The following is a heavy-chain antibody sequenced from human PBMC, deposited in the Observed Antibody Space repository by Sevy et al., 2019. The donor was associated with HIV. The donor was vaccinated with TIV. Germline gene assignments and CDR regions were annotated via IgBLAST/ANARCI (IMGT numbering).Heavy chain of an antibody. CDR2: ITTSGGTI. V-gene: IGHV3-48*01. D-gene: IGHD3-16*01. J-gene: IGHJ3*02. CDR3: ARDKMGGSFDI. CDR1: GFTFSSYD. Sequence: GGFLRLSCAASGFTFSSYDMNWVRQAPGKGLEWVSFITTSGGTIYYADSVKGRFTVSRDSAENSLYLQMNSLRVDDTAVYYCARDKMGGSFDIWGQGTMVTVSS.